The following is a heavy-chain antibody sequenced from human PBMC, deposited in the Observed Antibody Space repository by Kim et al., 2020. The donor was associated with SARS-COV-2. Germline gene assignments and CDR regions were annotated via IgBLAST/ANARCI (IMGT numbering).Heavy chain of an antibody. CDR2: IYPGDSDT. Sequence: GESLKISCKGSGYSFTSYWIGWVRQMPGKGLEWMGIIYPGDSDTRYSPSFQGQATISVDKSISTAYLQWSSMKASDTAMYYCARPVGSYYDILTGYYSYFDYWGQGTLVTVSS. J-gene: IGHJ4*02. CDR1: GYSFTSYW. CDR3: ARPVGSYYDILTGYYSYFDY. V-gene: IGHV5-51*01. D-gene: IGHD3-9*01.